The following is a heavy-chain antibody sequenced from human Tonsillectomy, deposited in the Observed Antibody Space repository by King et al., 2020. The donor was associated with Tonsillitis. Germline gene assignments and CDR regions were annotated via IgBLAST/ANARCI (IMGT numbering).Heavy chain of an antibody. V-gene: IGHV4-59*08. Sequence: QLQESGPGLVKPSETLSLTCTVSGGSIISYYWSWIRQPPGKGLEWIGYIYYSGSTNYNPSLKSRVTISVDTPKNQFSLKLSSVTAADTAVYYCARRGSGSAFDYWGQGTLVTVSS. CDR1: GGSIISYY. J-gene: IGHJ4*02. CDR3: ARRGSGSAFDY. CDR2: IYYSGST. D-gene: IGHD1-26*01.